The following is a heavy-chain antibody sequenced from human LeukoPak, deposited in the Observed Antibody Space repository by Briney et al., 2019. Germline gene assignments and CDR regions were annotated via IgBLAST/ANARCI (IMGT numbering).Heavy chain of an antibody. CDR3: ARVDFWSGYEAPTAIDY. Sequence: SETLSLTCAVYGGSFSGYYWSWIRQPPGKGLEWIGEINHSGSTNYNPSLKSRVTISVDTSKNQFSLKLSSVTAADTAVYYCARVDFWSGYEAPTAIDYWGQGTLVTVSS. D-gene: IGHD3-3*01. CDR1: GGSFSGYY. V-gene: IGHV4-34*01. CDR2: INHSGST. J-gene: IGHJ4*02.